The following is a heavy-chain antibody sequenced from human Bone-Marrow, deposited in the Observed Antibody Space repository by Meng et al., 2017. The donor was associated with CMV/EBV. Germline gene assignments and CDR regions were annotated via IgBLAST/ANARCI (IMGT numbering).Heavy chain of an antibody. Sequence: GESLKISCAASGFTFSSYGMHWVRQAPGKGLEWVAFIHYNGNYKYYADSVKGRFTISRDNSRSTLSLQVYSLKAEDTAVYYCVKDARCGGGPCPLHYFYYLDDWGQGRMVTVSS. CDR1: GFTFSSYG. CDR2: IHYNGNYK. V-gene: IGHV3-30*02. CDR3: VKDARCGGGPCPLHYFYYLDD. D-gene: IGHD2-21*01. J-gene: IGHJ6*02.